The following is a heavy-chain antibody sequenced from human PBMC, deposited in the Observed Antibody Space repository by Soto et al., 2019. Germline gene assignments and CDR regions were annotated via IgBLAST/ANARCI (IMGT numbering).Heavy chain of an antibody. CDR2: VHYSGSI. Sequence: SETLSLTCTVSGGSISSSSYYWGWIRQPPGKGLEWIGNVHYSGSINYNPSLKSRVTISVDTSKNQFSLHLSSVTAADTAVYFCVREDDGGDREYYGLDVWGQGTTVTVSS. V-gene: IGHV4-39*07. J-gene: IGHJ6*02. CDR3: VREDDGGDREYYGLDV. CDR1: GGSISSSSYY. D-gene: IGHD3-16*01.